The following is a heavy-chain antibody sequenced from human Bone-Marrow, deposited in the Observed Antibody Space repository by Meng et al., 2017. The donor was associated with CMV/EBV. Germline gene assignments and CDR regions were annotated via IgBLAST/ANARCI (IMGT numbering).Heavy chain of an antibody. CDR1: GYTFTGYY. CDR2: INPNSGGT. D-gene: IGHD3-3*01. J-gene: IGHJ4*02. Sequence: ASVKVSCKASGYTFTGYYMHWVRQAPGQGLEWMGWINPNSGGTNYAQKFQGRVTMTRDTSISTAYMELRSLRSDDTAVYYCARARLSVLRFLEWLLAPDYWGQGTLVTVSS. V-gene: IGHV1-2*02. CDR3: ARARLSVLRFLEWLLAPDY.